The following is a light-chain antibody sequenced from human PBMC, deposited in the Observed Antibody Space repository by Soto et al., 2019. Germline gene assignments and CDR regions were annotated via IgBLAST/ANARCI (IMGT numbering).Light chain of an antibody. V-gene: IGKV3-11*01. CDR3: QQRSSWIT. CDR1: QSVSTY. Sequence: FVLTQSPAPLSLSPGERATLSCRASQSVSTYLAWYQQKPGQAPRLLIYDASNRATGIPARFSGSGSATDFTLTISSLEPEDFAVYYCQQRSSWITFGQGTRLEIK. CDR2: DAS. J-gene: IGKJ5*01.